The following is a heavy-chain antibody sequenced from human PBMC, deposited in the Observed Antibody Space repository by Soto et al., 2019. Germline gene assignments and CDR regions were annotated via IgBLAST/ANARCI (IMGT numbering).Heavy chain of an antibody. CDR2: INAGSGHT. CDR3: ARDLQAAY. Sequence: QAQLVQSGAEVKKPGPSLKVSCKASGYTFTSYALPWVRQAPGQRLEWMGWINAGSGHTKYSQKFQGSVTITRDTSASTAYLELSSLRSEDTAVYYSARDLQAAYWGQATLVTVSP. D-gene: IGHD2-15*01. V-gene: IGHV1-3*01. CDR1: GYTFTSYA. J-gene: IGHJ4*02.